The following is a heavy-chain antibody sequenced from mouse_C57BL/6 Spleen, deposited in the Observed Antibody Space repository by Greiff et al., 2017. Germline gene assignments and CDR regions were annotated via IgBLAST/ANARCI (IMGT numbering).Heavy chain of an antibody. CDR2: ISYDGSN. V-gene: IGHV3-6*01. Sequence: DVKLQESGPGLVKPSQSLSLTCSVTGYSITSGYYWNWIRQFPGNKLEWMGYISYDGSNNYNPSLKNRISITRDTSKNQFFLKLNSVTTEDTATYYCARDDYDVLYFDYWGQGTTLTVSS. CDR1: GYSITSGYY. J-gene: IGHJ2*01. D-gene: IGHD2-4*01. CDR3: ARDDYDVLYFDY.